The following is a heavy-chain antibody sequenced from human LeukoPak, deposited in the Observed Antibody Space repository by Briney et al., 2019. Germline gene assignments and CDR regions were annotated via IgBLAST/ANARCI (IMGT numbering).Heavy chain of an antibody. J-gene: IGHJ4*02. CDR2: ISSGSSYI. Sequence: GGSLRLSCAASGFTFSSYNMNWVRQAPGKGLEWVSSISSGSSYIYYADSVKGRFTISRDNAKSSLYLQMNSLRAEDTAVYYCARSHTVVTPYYFDYWGQGTLVTVSS. V-gene: IGHV3-21*01. D-gene: IGHD4-23*01. CDR1: GFTFSSYN. CDR3: ARSHTVVTPYYFDY.